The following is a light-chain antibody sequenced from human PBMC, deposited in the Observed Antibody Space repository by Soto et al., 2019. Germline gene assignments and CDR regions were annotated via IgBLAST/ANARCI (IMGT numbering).Light chain of an antibody. V-gene: IGKV4-1*01. CDR2: WAS. CDR3: QQYYSTPPT. J-gene: IGKJ1*01. CDR1: QSVLYSSNNKNY. Sequence: DIVMTQSPDSLAVSLGERATINCKSSQSVLYSSNNKNYLAWYQQKPGQPPKLLIYWASTRESGVPGRFSGSGSGTDFTLTSSSLQAEDVAVYYCQQYYSTPPTFGQGTKVEIK.